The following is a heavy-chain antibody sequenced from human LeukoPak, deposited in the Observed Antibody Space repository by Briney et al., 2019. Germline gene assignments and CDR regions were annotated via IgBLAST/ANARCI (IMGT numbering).Heavy chain of an antibody. D-gene: IGHD6-13*01. Sequence: SETLSLTCTVSGDSISSGSYYWSWIRQPAGKGLEWIGSIYSNGDTKFNPSLKSRVTISLDTSKNQFSLKLSSATAADTAVYYCASRHSKQQPYYYYMDIWGKGTTVTVSS. CDR2: IYSNGDT. CDR3: ASRHSKQQPYYYYMDI. J-gene: IGHJ6*03. V-gene: IGHV4-61*02. CDR1: GDSISSGSYY.